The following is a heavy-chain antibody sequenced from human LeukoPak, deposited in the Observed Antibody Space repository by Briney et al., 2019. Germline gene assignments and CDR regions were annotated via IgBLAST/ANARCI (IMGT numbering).Heavy chain of an antibody. D-gene: IGHD3-22*01. CDR3: AKDMVVLSHYYDSSGYNAFDI. Sequence: GGSLRLSFAASGFPFSSYIMTWVRQAPGKGLEWVSTIINSDGTTYYADSVRGRFTISRDNTKNSLYLQMNSLRAEDTALYYCAKDMVVLSHYYDSSGYNAFDIWGQGTMVTVSS. J-gene: IGHJ3*02. V-gene: IGHV3-23*01. CDR1: GFPFSSYI. CDR2: IINSDGTT.